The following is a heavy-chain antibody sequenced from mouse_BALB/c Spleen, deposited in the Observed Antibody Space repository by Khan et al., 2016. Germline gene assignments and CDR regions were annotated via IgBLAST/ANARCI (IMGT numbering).Heavy chain of an antibody. D-gene: IGHD3-1*01. Sequence: QVQLQQPGAELVKPGASVKMSCKASGYTFTSYTMHWVKQRPGQGLAWIGYINTSSGYTKYNQKFKDKATLTADKSSSTAYMQLSSLTSEDSAVDYCARKSTRASYWGQGTTLTVSS. J-gene: IGHJ2*01. CDR1: GYTFTSYT. CDR2: INTSSGYT. CDR3: ARKSTRASY. V-gene: IGHV1-4*01.